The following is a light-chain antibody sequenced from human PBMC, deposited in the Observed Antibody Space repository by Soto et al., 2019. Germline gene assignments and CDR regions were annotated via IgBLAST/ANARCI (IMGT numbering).Light chain of an antibody. Sequence: QSVLPQPASLSGSPGQSITISCTGTSRDVGAYNYVSWYQQHPGKAPKLMVYDVTNRPSGVSDRFSGSKSGNTASLTISGLQAEDEADYFCSSHSNITPYVFGTGTKVTVL. CDR1: SRDVGAYNY. V-gene: IGLV2-14*01. J-gene: IGLJ1*01. CDR3: SSHSNITPYV. CDR2: DVT.